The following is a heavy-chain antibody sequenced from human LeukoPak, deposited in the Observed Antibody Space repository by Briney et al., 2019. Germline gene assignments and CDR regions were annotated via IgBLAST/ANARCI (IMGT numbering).Heavy chain of an antibody. CDR2: INHSGST. J-gene: IGHJ4*02. D-gene: IGHD2/OR15-2a*01. V-gene: IGHV4-34*01. Sequence: PSETLSLTCAVYGGSFSGYYWSWIRQPPGKGLEWIGEINHSGSTNYNPSLKSRVTISVDTSKNQFSLKLSSVTAADTAVCYCARTSVLAGIGHWGQGTLVTVSS. CDR1: GGSFSGYY. CDR3: ARTSVLAGIGH.